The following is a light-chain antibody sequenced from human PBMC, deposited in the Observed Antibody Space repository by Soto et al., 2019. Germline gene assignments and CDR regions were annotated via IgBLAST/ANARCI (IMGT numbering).Light chain of an antibody. J-gene: IGLJ3*02. Sequence: QSVLTQPPSMSGTPGQRVTISCSGSSSNSGSNTVNWYQQLPGTAPKLLIYSSDQRPSGVPDRVSGSKSGTSASLAISGLQPEDEADYYCAASHDSRNGWVFGGGTQLTVL. CDR1: SSNSGSNT. CDR3: AASHDSRNGWV. V-gene: IGLV1-44*01. CDR2: SSD.